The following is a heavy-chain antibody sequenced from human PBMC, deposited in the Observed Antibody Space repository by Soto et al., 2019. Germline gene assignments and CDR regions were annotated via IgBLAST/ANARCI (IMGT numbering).Heavy chain of an antibody. J-gene: IGHJ4*02. D-gene: IGHD1-1*01. Sequence: ASVKVSCKASGYSFTTYALHWVRQAPGQRLEWMGWINAGNGDTKYSEKFQGRVTITRDTSANTAYMELSSLRSEDTSVYYCARDPGTGAALRAYHFDYWGQGTLVTVSS. V-gene: IGHV1-3*01. CDR1: GYSFTTYA. CDR3: ARDPGTGAALRAYHFDY. CDR2: INAGNGDT.